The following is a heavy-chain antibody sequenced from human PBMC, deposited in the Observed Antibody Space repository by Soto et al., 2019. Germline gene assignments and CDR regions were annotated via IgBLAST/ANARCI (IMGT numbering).Heavy chain of an antibody. V-gene: IGHV3-53*01. CDR1: GFTVSSNY. Sequence: GGSLRLSCAASGFTVSSNYMSWVRQAPGKGLEWVSVIYSGGSTYYADSVKGRFTISRDNSKNTLYLQMNSLRAEDTAVYYCERGIAVAGIGYWGQGTLVTVSS. CDR3: ERGIAVAGIGY. J-gene: IGHJ4*02. D-gene: IGHD6-19*01. CDR2: IYSGGST.